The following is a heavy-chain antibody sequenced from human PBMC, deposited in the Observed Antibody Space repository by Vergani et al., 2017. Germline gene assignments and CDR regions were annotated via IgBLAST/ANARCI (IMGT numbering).Heavy chain of an antibody. CDR1: GFTFSSYA. Sequence: EVQLLESGGGLVQPGGSLRLSCAASGFTFSSYAMSWVRQAPGKGLEWVSAISGSGGSTYYADSVKGRFTISRDNSKNTLYLQMNSLRAEDTAVYYCAKDFHLTTYYYDSSGPHWGQGTLVTVSS. D-gene: IGHD3-22*01. CDR2: ISGSGGST. CDR3: AKDFHLTTYYYDSSGPH. V-gene: IGHV3-23*01. J-gene: IGHJ4*02.